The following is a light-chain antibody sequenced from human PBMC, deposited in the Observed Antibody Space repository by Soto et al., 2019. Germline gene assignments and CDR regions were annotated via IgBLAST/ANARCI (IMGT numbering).Light chain of an antibody. CDR2: AAS. J-gene: IGKJ1*01. V-gene: IGKV1-39*01. CDR3: QQSYNTPRT. CDR1: QDISTN. Sequence: DIQMTQSPSSLSASVGDRVTISCRASQDISTNLNWYQQTPGKGPKLLMYAASSLHSGVPSRFSGSGSGTDFTLTISSLQPEDFATYYCQQSYNTPRTFGQGTKVEVK.